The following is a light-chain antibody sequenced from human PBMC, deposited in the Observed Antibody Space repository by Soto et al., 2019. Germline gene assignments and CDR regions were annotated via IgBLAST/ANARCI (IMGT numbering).Light chain of an antibody. CDR1: RVFRSAN. V-gene: IGKV3-20*01. Sequence: EIVLTQSPGTLSLSPGEKATPPARAGRVFRSANLAWYHQKPGQPPRLLIYGASSRATGIPDRFSGSGSGTDFTLTISRLEPEDFAVYYCQQYGSSPGTFGQGTKVEIK. CDR3: QQYGSSPGT. CDR2: GAS. J-gene: IGKJ1*01.